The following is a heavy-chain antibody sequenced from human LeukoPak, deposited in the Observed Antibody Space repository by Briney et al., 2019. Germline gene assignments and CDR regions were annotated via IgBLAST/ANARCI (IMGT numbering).Heavy chain of an antibody. Sequence: SGPVLFHPPAPLTLTFTVSGFSLSTASMGVSWVRPPPGKALEWLAHIFSHDEKSSSTSLKSRLTISKDTSKSQVVLTMTPMDPVDTATYYCARISGPMIVDYWGQGTLVTVSS. CDR1: GFSLSTASMG. D-gene: IGHD3-22*01. V-gene: IGHV2-26*01. J-gene: IGHJ4*02. CDR2: IFSHDEK. CDR3: ARISGPMIVDY.